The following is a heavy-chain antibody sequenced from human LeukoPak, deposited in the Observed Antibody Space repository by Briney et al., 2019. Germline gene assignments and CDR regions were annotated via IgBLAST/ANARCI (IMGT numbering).Heavy chain of an antibody. CDR2: IIPILGIA. V-gene: IGHV1-69*04. D-gene: IGHD3-22*01. J-gene: IGHJ4*02. Sequence: SVKVSCKASGGTFSSYAIRWVRQAPGQGLEWMGRIIPILGIANYVQKFQGRVTITADKSTSTAYMELSSLRSEDTAVYYCARGIPDYYDSSGSAFFDYWGQGTLATVSS. CDR1: GGTFSSYA. CDR3: ARGIPDYYDSSGSAFFDY.